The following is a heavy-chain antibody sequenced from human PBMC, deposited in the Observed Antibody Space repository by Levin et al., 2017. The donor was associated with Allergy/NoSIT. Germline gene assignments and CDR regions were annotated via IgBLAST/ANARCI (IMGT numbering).Heavy chain of an antibody. CDR2: IYIGGST. D-gene: IGHD3-16*02. J-gene: IGHJ4*02. Sequence: SCAASGFIVSSNYMNWVRQAPGKGLEWVSAIYIGGSTYYADSVTGRFTISRDNSKNTLYLQMNSLRAEDTAVYYCARGATYDYIWGSYRPLDYWGQGTLVTVSS. CDR3: ARGATYDYIWGSYRPLDY. V-gene: IGHV3-53*01. CDR1: GFIVSSNY.